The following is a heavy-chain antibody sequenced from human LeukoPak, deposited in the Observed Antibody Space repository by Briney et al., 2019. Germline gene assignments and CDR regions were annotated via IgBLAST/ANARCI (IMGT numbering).Heavy chain of an antibody. CDR1: GYTFTSYY. Sequence: SVKVSCKASGYTFTSYYMHWVRQAPGQGLEWMGGIIPIFGTANYAQKFQGRVTITADESTSTAYMELSSLRSEDTAVYYCARELPLIAALDYWGQGTLVTVSS. J-gene: IGHJ4*02. V-gene: IGHV1-69*13. CDR2: IIPIFGTA. D-gene: IGHD6-25*01. CDR3: ARELPLIAALDY.